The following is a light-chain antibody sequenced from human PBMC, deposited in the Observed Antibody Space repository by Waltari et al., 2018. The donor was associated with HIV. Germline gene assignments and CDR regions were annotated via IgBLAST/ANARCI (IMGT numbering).Light chain of an antibody. CDR3: SSYANKNGFYVV. CDR1: KSDIGGSND. Sequence: QSALTQPPSAPGSPAQSVTITCTGTKSDIGGSNDVTWYQQHPYKAPKLVISEVTKRPSGVPGRFSGSKSGTTASLTVSGLQAEDEADYYCSSYANKNGFYVVFGGGTRLTVL. V-gene: IGLV2-8*01. CDR2: EVT. J-gene: IGLJ2*01.